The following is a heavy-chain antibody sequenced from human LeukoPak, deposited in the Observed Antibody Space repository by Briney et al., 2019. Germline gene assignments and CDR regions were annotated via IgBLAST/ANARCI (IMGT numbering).Heavy chain of an antibody. CDR3: AREDHETYYYDSTGYRWYC. Sequence: SVKVSCKASGGTFSSYAIRWVRQAPGQGLEWMGRIIPIFGTANYAQKFQGRVTITTDESTSTAYMELSSLRSEDTAVYYCAREDHETYYYDSTGYRWYCWGQGTLVTVSS. V-gene: IGHV1-69*05. D-gene: IGHD3-22*01. CDR2: IIPIFGTA. J-gene: IGHJ4*02. CDR1: GGTFSSYA.